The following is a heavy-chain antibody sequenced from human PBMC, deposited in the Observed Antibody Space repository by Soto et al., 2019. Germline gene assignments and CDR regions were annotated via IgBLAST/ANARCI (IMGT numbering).Heavy chain of an antibody. CDR1: GYTFTSYA. CDR2: INAGNGNT. CDR3: SRDVGATGD. Sequence: QVQLVQSGAEVKKPGASVKVSCKASGYTFTSYAMHWVRHAPGQRLEWMGWINAGNGNTKYSQKIQGRVTITRNTSASTAYMELSSLRSEVTAVYYCSRDVGATGDWGQGTLVTVSS. J-gene: IGHJ4*02. D-gene: IGHD1-26*01. V-gene: IGHV1-3*01.